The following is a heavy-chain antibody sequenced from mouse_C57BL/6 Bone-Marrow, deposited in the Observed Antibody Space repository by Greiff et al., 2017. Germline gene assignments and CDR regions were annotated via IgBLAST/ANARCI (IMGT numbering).Heavy chain of an antibody. J-gene: IGHJ4*01. Sequence: QVQLQQSGPELVRPGASVKISCKAPGYTFTSHWMQWVRQRSGQGLEWIGALFPGSGSPSYNEQFKGKDTLTVDTSSTTSYMQLSSLTSEDSAVYFCARFPLRRGDAMDYWGQGTSVTVSS. CDR2: LFPGSGSP. D-gene: IGHD2-4*01. V-gene: IGHV1-56*01. CDR1: GYTFTSHW. CDR3: ARFPLRRGDAMDY.